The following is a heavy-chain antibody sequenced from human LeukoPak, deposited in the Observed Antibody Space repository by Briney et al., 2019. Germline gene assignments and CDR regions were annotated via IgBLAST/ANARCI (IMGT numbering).Heavy chain of an antibody. CDR1: GFTFSSYA. Sequence: GGSLRLSCAASGFTFSSYAMSWVRQAPGKGLEWVSAISGSGGSTYYADSVKGRFTISRDNSKNTLYLQMNSLRAEDTAVYYCAKDLGFPATRSSSWPLDYWGQGTLVTVSS. D-gene: IGHD6-13*01. CDR2: ISGSGGST. J-gene: IGHJ4*02. CDR3: AKDLGFPATRSSSWPLDY. V-gene: IGHV3-23*01.